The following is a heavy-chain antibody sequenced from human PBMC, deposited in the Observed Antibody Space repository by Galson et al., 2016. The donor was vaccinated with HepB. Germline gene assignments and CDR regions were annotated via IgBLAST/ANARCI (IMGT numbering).Heavy chain of an antibody. D-gene: IGHD2-8*01. CDR3: TRRGASVLMDV. CDR1: GFTFSGAA. J-gene: IGHJ6*02. Sequence: SLRLSCATSGFTFSGAAMHWVRQASGKGLEWIGRIRSTANNCATEYAASVKGRFTISRDDSKNTAYLQMNSLKTDDTALYYCTRRGASVLMDVWGQGTKGTVSS. V-gene: IGHV3-73*01. CDR2: IRSTANNCAT.